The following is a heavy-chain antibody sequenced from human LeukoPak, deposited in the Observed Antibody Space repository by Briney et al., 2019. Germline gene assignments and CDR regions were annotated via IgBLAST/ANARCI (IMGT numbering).Heavy chain of an antibody. Sequence: SETLSLTCTVSGGSISSHYWSWIRQPAGKGLEWIGRIYRTGSTSYNPSLKSRVTILVDTSKNQFSLKLSSVTAADTAVYYCARVGDWNDLVYWGQGTLVTVSS. D-gene: IGHD1-1*01. CDR3: ARVGDWNDLVY. V-gene: IGHV4-4*07. CDR1: GGSISSHY. J-gene: IGHJ4*02. CDR2: IYRTGST.